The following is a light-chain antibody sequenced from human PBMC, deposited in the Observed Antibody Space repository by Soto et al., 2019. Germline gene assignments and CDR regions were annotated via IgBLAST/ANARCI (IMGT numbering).Light chain of an antibody. CDR1: ETVTGKY. J-gene: IGKJ2*01. CDR3: QQYARPPFA. CDR2: AAS. Sequence: EIVLTQSPGTLSLSPADRATLSCRASETVTGKYLAWYQQKVGQAPRLLIFAASNRATGIPDRFSGSGSGTDFTLTISRLEPEDFAVYYCQQYARPPFAFGQGTKVEIK. V-gene: IGKV3-20*01.